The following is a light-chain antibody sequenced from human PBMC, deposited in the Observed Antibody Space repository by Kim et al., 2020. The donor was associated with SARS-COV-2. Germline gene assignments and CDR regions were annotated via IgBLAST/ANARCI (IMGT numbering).Light chain of an antibody. CDR3: QSYDSSLSGYV. CDR1: SSNIGAGYE. V-gene: IGLV1-40*01. CDR2: RNN. Sequence: QSVLTQPPSVSGAPGQRVTISCTGSSSNIGAGYEVHWYQQLPGTAPKLLIYRNNQRPSGVPDRFSGSKSGTSASLAITGLQTEDEADYYCQSYDSSLSGYVFGTGTKVSVL. J-gene: IGLJ1*01.